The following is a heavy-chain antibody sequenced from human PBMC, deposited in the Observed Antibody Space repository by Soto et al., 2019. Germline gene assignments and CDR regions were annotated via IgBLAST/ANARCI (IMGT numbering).Heavy chain of an antibody. D-gene: IGHD6-13*01. Sequence: GGSVRLSCAASGFTFDDHAMHWVRQAPGKGLEWVSGLNWDSGSISYADSVKGRFTISRDNAKNSLYLQMNSLRAEDTALYYCPQPPRGGSSTSDYWGQGTLVTVPQ. CDR1: GFTFDDHA. J-gene: IGHJ4*02. V-gene: IGHV3-9*01. CDR3: PQPPRGGSSTSDY. CDR2: LNWDSGSI.